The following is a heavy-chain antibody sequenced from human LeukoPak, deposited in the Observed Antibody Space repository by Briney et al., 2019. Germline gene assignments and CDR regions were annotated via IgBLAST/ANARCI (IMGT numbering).Heavy chain of an antibody. V-gene: IGHV4-59*01. CDR2: IYYRGSA. J-gene: IGHJ4*02. CDR3: ARAGGVKTAALDLDY. D-gene: IGHD6-25*01. Sequence: SETLSLTCTVSGGSISDYSWSWLRQPPGKGLEWIGNIYYRGSANHNPSLKSRVTISRATSKNQFSLTLTSMTTSDTAVYYCARAGGVKTAALDLDYWGQGTMVTVSS. CDR1: GGSISDYS.